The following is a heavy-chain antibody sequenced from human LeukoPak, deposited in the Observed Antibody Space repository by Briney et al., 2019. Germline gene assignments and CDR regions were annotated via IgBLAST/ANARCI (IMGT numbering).Heavy chain of an antibody. V-gene: IGHV3-9*01. CDR2: ISWNGGSI. CDR3: AKGVQYGRFDP. Sequence: GGSPRLSCAASGFIFGDYAMHWVRQAPGKGLEWVSGISWNGGSIGYADSVKGRFTISRDNAKNSLYLQMNSLRAEDTALYYCAKGVQYGRFDPWGQGTLVTVSS. D-gene: IGHD3-10*01. CDR1: GFIFGDYA. J-gene: IGHJ5*02.